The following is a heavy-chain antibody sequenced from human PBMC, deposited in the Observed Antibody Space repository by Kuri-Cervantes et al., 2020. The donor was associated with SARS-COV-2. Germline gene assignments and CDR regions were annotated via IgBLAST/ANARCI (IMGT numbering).Heavy chain of an antibody. V-gene: IGHV3-7*01. CDR1: GSTFSSYW. J-gene: IGHJ3*02. CDR2: IKQDGSEK. CDR3: ASPIYCSSTSCYLGRSHDAFDI. D-gene: IGHD2-2*01. Sequence: LSLTCAASGSTFSSYWMSWVRQAPGKGLEWVANIKQDGSEKYYVDSVKGRFTISRDNAKNSLYLQMNSLRAEDTAVYYCASPIYCSSTSCYLGRSHDAFDIWGQGTMVTVSS.